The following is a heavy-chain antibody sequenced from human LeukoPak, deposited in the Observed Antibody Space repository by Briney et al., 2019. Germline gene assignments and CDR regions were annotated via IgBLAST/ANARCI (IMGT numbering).Heavy chain of an antibody. CDR1: GGSISSYY. J-gene: IGHJ4*02. D-gene: IGHD6-19*01. CDR3: ERTAAVAGTRGDY. Sequence: PSETPSLTRTVSGGSISSYYWSWSRRPPGQGRGGSGYVYYTGSTITIPSLKVQVTMSVDRSKNKVSLKLPSVTAAATAASYYERTAAVAGTRGDYWGQGTLVTVSS. CDR2: VYYTGST. V-gene: IGHV4-59*01.